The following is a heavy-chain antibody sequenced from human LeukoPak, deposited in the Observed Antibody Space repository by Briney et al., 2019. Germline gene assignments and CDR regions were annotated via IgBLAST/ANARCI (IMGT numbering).Heavy chain of an antibody. D-gene: IGHD1-14*01. CDR1: GFTFSSYW. CDR3: ARDHSEPGVFFDS. CDR2: INQVGSEK. V-gene: IGHV3-7*05. Sequence: GGPLRLSCSASGFTFSSYWMIWVRQAPGKGLEGVANINQVGSEKYYADAVKGRFTISRDNSKNSLYLQMNSLRAEDTAVYFCARDHSEPGVFFDSWGQGTLVTVSS. J-gene: IGHJ4*02.